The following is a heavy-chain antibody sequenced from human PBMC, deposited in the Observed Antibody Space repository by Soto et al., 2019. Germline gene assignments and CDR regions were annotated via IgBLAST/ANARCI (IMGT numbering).Heavy chain of an antibody. D-gene: IGHD2-2*01. CDR1: GFTFSSYS. J-gene: IGHJ6*02. CDR3: ARDCSSSSCYGFYYYAMDV. Sequence: GGSLRLSCAASGFTFSSYSMNWVRQAPGKGLEWISYISSSSGTVYNADSVEGRFTISRDNAKNSLYLQMNSLRDEDTAVYYCARDCSSSSCYGFYYYAMDVWGQGTTVTVSS. CDR2: ISSSSGTV. V-gene: IGHV3-48*02.